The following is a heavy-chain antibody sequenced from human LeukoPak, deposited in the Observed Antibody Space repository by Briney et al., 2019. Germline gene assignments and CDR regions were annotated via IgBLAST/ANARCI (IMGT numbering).Heavy chain of an antibody. Sequence: SETLSLTCAIYGESSSGFYCSWIRQSPGKGLEWIGEINAGGRTDYNPSLKSRVTMSVDTSKNQFSLRLSSVTAADTAVYYCVRTHSSGCFDMWGQGTLVTVSS. D-gene: IGHD6-19*01. CDR3: VRTHSSGCFDM. V-gene: IGHV4-34*10. CDR2: INAGGRT. CDR1: GESSSGFY. J-gene: IGHJ3*02.